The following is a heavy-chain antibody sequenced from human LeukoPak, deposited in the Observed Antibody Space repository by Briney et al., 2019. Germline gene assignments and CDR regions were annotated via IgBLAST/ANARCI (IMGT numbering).Heavy chain of an antibody. J-gene: IGHJ4*02. CDR1: GFSLSTTGVG. V-gene: IGHV2-5*01. CDR3: AHKGRGSGSYNM. CDR2: NYWNDDK. D-gene: IGHD3-10*01. Sequence: SGPTLVNPTQTLTLTCTFSGFSLSTTGVGVCWIRQSPGKALEWLAVNYWNDDKSYSPSLKSRLTITKDTSKNQVVLIMTNMDPVDTATYYCAHKGRGSGSYNMWGQGTLVTVSS.